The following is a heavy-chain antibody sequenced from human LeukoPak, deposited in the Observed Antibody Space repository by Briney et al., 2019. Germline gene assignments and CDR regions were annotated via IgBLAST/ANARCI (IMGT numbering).Heavy chain of an antibody. Sequence: GGSLRLSCAASGFTFSNAWVSWVRQAPGKGLEWVGRIKSKADGGTTEYAAPVKGRFTISRDDSKNTLYLQMNSLKTEDTAVYYCTTPRREIAVAGGDYWGQGTLVTVYS. D-gene: IGHD6-19*01. CDR2: IKSKADGGTT. CDR1: GFTFSNAW. CDR3: TTPRREIAVAGGDY. V-gene: IGHV3-15*01. J-gene: IGHJ4*02.